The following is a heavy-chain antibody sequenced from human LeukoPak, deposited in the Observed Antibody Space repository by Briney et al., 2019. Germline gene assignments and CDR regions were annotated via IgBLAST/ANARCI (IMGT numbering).Heavy chain of an antibody. Sequence: SEPLSLTCTVSGGSISSYCWSWIRKPPGKGLEGMGYIYYSGSTYYNPSLKSRVTISVDTSKNQFSLKLSSVTAADTAVYYCARERGLVGATDYYYMDVWGKGTTVTVSS. CDR1: GGSISSYC. CDR2: IYYSGST. D-gene: IGHD1-26*01. V-gene: IGHV4-59*01. J-gene: IGHJ6*03. CDR3: ARERGLVGATDYYYMDV.